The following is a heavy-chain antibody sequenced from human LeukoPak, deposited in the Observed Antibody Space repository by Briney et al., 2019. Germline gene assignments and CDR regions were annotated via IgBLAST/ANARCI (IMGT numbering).Heavy chain of an antibody. V-gene: IGHV3-23*01. Sequence: PGGSLRLSCAASGFTFTSYGMSWVRQAPGKGLEWVSGISGSGGSTYYADSVKGRFTISRDNAKNSLYLQMNSLRAEDTAVYYCARGDMVSWGQGTLVTVSS. D-gene: IGHD2-15*01. CDR2: ISGSGGST. J-gene: IGHJ4*02. CDR3: ARGDMVS. CDR1: GFTFTSYG.